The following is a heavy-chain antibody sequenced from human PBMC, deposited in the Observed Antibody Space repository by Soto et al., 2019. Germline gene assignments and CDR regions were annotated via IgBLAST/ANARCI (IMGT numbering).Heavy chain of an antibody. D-gene: IGHD6-13*01. V-gene: IGHV3-23*01. CDR3: AKTQQQPTLGYYYYYGMDV. Sequence: GGSLRLSCAASGFTFSSYAMSWVRQAPGKGLEWVSAISGSGGSTYYADSVKGRFTISRDNSKNTLYLQMNSLRAEDTAVYYCAKTQQQPTLGYYYYYGMDVWGQGTTVTVSS. J-gene: IGHJ6*02. CDR2: ISGSGGST. CDR1: GFTFSSYA.